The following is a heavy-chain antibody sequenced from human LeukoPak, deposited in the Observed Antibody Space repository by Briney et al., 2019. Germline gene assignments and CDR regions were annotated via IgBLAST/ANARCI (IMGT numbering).Heavy chain of an antibody. CDR3: ARGRNDYVWGSYRYSPFDY. D-gene: IGHD3-16*02. CDR2: INHSGST. J-gene: IGHJ4*02. V-gene: IGHV4-34*01. Sequence: SETLSLTCAVYGGSFSGYYWSWIRQPPGKGLEWIGEINHSGSTNYNPSLKSRVTTSVDTSKNQFSLKLSSVTAADTAVYYCARGRNDYVWGSYRYSPFDYWGQGTLVTVSS. CDR1: GGSFSGYY.